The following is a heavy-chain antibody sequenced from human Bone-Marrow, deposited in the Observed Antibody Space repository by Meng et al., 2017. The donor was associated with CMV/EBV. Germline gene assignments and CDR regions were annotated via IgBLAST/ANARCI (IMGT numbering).Heavy chain of an antibody. V-gene: IGHV3-7*01. J-gene: IGHJ4*02. CDR1: GFTFSSYW. CDR3: ASSIAAHPVLFDY. D-gene: IGHD6-6*01. Sequence: GESLKISCAASGFTFSSYWISWVRQAPGKGLEWVANIKQDGSEKYYVDSVKGRFTISRDNAKNSLYLQMNSLRAEDTAVYYCASSIAAHPVLFDYWGQGTLVTVSS. CDR2: IKQDGSEK.